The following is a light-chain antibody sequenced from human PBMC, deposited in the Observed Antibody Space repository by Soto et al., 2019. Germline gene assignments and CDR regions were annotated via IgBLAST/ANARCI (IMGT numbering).Light chain of an antibody. CDR3: QQYYSYPRT. CDR1: QSISNY. Sequence: DIQMTQSPSSLSASVGDRVTLTCRTSQSISNYLNWYQQKPGKAPLLLIYAASNLQSGVPSRFSGSGSGTDFTLTISCLQSEDFATYYCQQYYSYPRTFGQGTKVDIK. J-gene: IGKJ1*01. V-gene: IGKV1-39*01. CDR2: AAS.